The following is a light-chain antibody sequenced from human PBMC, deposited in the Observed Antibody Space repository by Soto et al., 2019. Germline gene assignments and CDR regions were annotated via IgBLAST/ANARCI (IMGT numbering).Light chain of an antibody. V-gene: IGKV1-5*03. CDR1: QSVSDW. Sequence: IQMTQSPSTLSASVGDRVTITCRASQSVSDWLAWYQQKPGNPPKLLIYKASTLKSGVPSRFSGSGSGTEFTLSISSLQPDDFATYYCQHYNSYSEAFGQGTKVDIK. CDR3: QHYNSYSEA. J-gene: IGKJ1*01. CDR2: KAS.